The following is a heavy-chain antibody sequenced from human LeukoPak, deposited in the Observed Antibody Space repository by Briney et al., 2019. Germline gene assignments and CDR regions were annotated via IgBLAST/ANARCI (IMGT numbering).Heavy chain of an antibody. J-gene: IGHJ3*02. V-gene: IGHV3-43*01. Sequence: PGGSLRLSCAASGFTFDDFTMHWVRQAPGKGLEWVSLISWDGGSTYYADSVKGRFTISRDNSKISLYLQMNSLRAEDTALYYCANARGSYSAFNIWGQGTMVTVSS. CDR2: ISWDGGST. D-gene: IGHD1-26*01. CDR1: GFTFDDFT. CDR3: ANARGSYSAFNI.